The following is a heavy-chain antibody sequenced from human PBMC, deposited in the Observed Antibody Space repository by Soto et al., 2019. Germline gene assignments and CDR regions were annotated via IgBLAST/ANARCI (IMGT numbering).Heavy chain of an antibody. Sequence: SETLSLTCTISGGSVSSYQWSWIRQPPGKGLEWIGLTSYSGNTVYNPSLKSRVAFSVDTSKNHFSLTLTSVTAADTAGYYCARDGVGPFDYWGQGTLVTVSS. CDR3: ARDGVGPFDY. J-gene: IGHJ4*02. V-gene: IGHV4-59*02. CDR2: TSYSGNT. D-gene: IGHD1-26*01. CDR1: GGSVSSYQ.